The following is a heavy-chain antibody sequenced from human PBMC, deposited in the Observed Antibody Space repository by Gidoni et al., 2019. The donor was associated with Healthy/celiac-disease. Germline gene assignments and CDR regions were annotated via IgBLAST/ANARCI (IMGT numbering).Heavy chain of an antibody. CDR1: GGAISSGGYY. J-gene: IGHJ5*02. CDR3: ARGKGYCSSTSCYTAWFDP. CDR2: IYYSGRT. V-gene: IGHV4-31*03. Sequence: QVQLQESGPGLVKPSQTLSLTCTVSGGAISSGGYYWSWIRQHPGQGLEWIGYIYYSGRTYYNPSLKSRVTISVDTSKNQFSLKLSSVTAADTAVYYCARGKGYCSSTSCYTAWFDPWGQGTLVTVSS. D-gene: IGHD2-2*02.